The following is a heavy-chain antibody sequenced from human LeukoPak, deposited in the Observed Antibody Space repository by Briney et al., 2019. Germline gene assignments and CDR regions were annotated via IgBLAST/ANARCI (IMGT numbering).Heavy chain of an antibody. CDR2: IYYSGAT. CDR1: GGSISSSSYY. J-gene: IGHJ4*02. D-gene: IGHD3-10*01. Sequence: PSETLSLTCTVSGGSISSSSYYWGWIRQPPGKGLEWIGSIYYSGATYYNPSLKSRVTISVDTSKNQFSLKLSSVTATDTAVYYCASKCFSSGCFDYWGQGTLVTVSS. V-gene: IGHV4-39*01. CDR3: ASKCFSSGCFDY.